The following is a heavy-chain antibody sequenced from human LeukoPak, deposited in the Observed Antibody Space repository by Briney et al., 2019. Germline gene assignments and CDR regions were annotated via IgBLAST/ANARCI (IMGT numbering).Heavy chain of an antibody. J-gene: IGHJ6*03. V-gene: IGHV4-38-2*02. D-gene: IGHD3-9*01. CDR1: GYSISSGYY. CDR3: ARSRNPYDTMGDYMDV. Sequence: SETLSLTCTVSGYSISSGYYWGWIRQPPGKGLEWIGSIYHSGSTYYNPSLKSRVTISVDTSKNQFSLKLSSVTAADTAVYYCARSRNPYDTMGDYMDVWGKGTTVTVSS. CDR2: IYHSGST.